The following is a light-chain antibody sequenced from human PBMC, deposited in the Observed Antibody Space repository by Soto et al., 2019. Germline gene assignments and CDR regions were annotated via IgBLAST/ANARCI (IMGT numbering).Light chain of an antibody. V-gene: IGLV2-11*01. J-gene: IGLJ1*01. CDR2: GVN. Sequence: QSVLSQPHSVSGSPGQSVTISCTGTSSDIGAYDYVSWYQQHPGKAPKLMIYGVNKRPSGVSDRFSGSKSGNTASLTISGLQAEDEADYYCCSYVGARTYVFGTGTKVTVL. CDR1: SSDIGAYDY. CDR3: CSYVGARTYV.